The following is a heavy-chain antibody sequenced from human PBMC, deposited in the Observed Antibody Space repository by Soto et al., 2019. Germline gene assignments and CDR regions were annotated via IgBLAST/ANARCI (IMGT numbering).Heavy chain of an antibody. J-gene: IGHJ5*02. CDR3: ARLDGARPAGLP. V-gene: IGHV4-39*01. CDR2: IYYSGST. D-gene: IGHD3-16*01. CDR1: GGSISSSSYY. Sequence: QLQLQESGPGLVKPSETLSLTCTVSGGSISSSSYYWGWVRQPPGKGLEWIGRIYYSGSTYYYPPLKSRVTISVDTSTNPFSLKLSSATAAHTAVYYCARLDGARPAGLPWGQGTLVTVSA.